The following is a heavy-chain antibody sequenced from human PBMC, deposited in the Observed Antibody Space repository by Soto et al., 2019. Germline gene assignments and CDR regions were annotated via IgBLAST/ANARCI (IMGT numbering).Heavy chain of an antibody. V-gene: IGHV1-69*02. D-gene: IGHD6-19*01. J-gene: IGHJ3*02. Sequence: SVKVSCKASGGTFSSYTISWVRQAPGQGLEWMGRIIPILGIANYAQKFQGRVTITADKSTSTAYMELSSLRSEDTAVYYCARPSLAVAGSDAFDIWGQGTMVTVSS. CDR1: GGTFSSYT. CDR3: ARPSLAVAGSDAFDI. CDR2: IIPILGIA.